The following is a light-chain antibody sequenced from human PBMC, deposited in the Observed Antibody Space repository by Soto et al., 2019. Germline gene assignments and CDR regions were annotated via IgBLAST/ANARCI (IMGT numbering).Light chain of an antibody. V-gene: IGKV3-11*01. CDR3: QHRSDWPPICT. Sequence: EVVLTQSPATLSLFPGESATLSCRASETISNQLAWYQQKPGQAPRLLMYDASHRVTGIPARFSGSGSGTAFTLIISSLEPADFAVYYCQHRSDWPPICTFGQGTKVDIK. CDR2: DAS. J-gene: IGKJ2*02. CDR1: ETISNQ.